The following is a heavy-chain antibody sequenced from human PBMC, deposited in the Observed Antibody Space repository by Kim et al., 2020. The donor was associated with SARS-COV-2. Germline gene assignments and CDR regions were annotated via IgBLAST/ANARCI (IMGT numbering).Heavy chain of an antibody. Sequence: TLSLTCTFSGGSISSGGYYWSWIRQHPGKGLEWIGYIYYSGSTYYNPSLKSRVTISVDTSKNQFSLKLSSVTAADTAVYYCARAMGITIFGVVIVNWFDPWGQGTLVTVSS. CDR3: ARAMGITIFGVVIVNWFDP. J-gene: IGHJ5*02. D-gene: IGHD3-3*01. V-gene: IGHV4-31*03. CDR1: GGSISSGGYY. CDR2: IYYSGST.